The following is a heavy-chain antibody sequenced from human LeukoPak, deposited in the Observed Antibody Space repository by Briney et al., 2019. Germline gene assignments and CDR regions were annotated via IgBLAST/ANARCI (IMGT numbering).Heavy chain of an antibody. D-gene: IGHD2-2*01. J-gene: IGHJ6*03. CDR1: AFTFTAYG. CDR2: ISSSSSYI. Sequence: PGGSLRLSCAASAFTFTAYGMHWVRQGPGKGLEWVSSISSSSSYIYYADSVKGRFTISRDNAKNSLYLQMNSLRAEDTAVYYCARGPIVVVPDYYMDVWGKGTTVTVSS. CDR3: ARGPIVVVPDYYMDV. V-gene: IGHV3-21*01.